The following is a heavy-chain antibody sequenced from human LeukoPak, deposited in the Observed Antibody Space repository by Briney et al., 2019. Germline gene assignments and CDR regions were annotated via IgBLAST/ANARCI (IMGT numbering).Heavy chain of an antibody. Sequence: SETLSLTCTVSGGSISSYYWSWIRQPPGKGLEWIGYIYYSGSTNYNPSLKSRVTISVDTSKNQFSLKLSSVTAADTAVYYCARRGSSWYVSWFDPWGQGTLVTVSS. V-gene: IGHV4-59*08. D-gene: IGHD6-13*01. CDR1: GGSISSYY. CDR2: IYYSGST. J-gene: IGHJ5*02. CDR3: ARRGSSWYVSWFDP.